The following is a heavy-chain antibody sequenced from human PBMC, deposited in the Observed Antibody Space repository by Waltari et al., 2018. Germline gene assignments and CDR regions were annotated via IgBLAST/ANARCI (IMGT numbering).Heavy chain of an antibody. CDR3: ARIYGSGTFIYMDV. Sequence: QVQLQESGPGLVTPSETLSLTCTVSGGSIISYSWSWLRQPAGKGLEWIGRIYPGATPYYNPSLQTRIMMSVDTSQNQFSLKLSSVTAADTAVYYCARIYGSGTFIYMDVWGKGTTVTVSS. CDR1: GGSIISYS. V-gene: IGHV4-4*07. J-gene: IGHJ6*03. CDR2: IYPGATP. D-gene: IGHD3-10*01.